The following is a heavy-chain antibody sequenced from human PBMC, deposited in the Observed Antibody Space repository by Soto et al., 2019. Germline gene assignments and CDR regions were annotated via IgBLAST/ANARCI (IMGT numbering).Heavy chain of an antibody. Sequence: NPSETLSLTCTVSGGSISSGGYYWSWIRQHPGKGLEWIGYIYYSGSTYYNPSLKSRVTISVDTSKNQFSLKLSSVTAADTAVYYCARDGEYYDSSGYYYWGQGTLVTVSS. J-gene: IGHJ4*02. CDR2: IYYSGST. V-gene: IGHV4-31*03. CDR1: GGSISSGGYY. CDR3: ARDGEYYDSSGYYY. D-gene: IGHD3-22*01.